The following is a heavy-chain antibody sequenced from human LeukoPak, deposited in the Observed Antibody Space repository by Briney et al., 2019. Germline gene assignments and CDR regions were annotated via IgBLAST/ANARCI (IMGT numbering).Heavy chain of an antibody. J-gene: IGHJ4*02. D-gene: IGHD6-13*01. CDR2: IYYSGST. Sequence: PSETLSLTCTVSGSSISSSSYYWGWIRQPPGKGLEWIGSIYYSGSTYYNPSLKSRVTISVDTSKNQFSRKLSSVTAADTAVYYCARGYSSSRRGRPYWGQGTLVTVSS. V-gene: IGHV4-39*07. CDR1: GSSISSSSYY. CDR3: ARGYSSSRRGRPY.